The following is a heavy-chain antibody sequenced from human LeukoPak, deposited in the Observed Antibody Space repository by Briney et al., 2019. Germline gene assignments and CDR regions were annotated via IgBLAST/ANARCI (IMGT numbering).Heavy chain of an antibody. J-gene: IGHJ6*02. V-gene: IGHV3-23*01. D-gene: IGHD4-17*01. CDR2: ISGSGGST. Sequence: GGSLRLSCAASGFTFSSYAMSWVRQAPGKGLEWVSAISGSGGSTYYADSVKGRFTISRDNSKNTLYLQMNSLRAEDTAVYYCAKPPTVTTSFRYYYGMDVWGQGTTVTVSS. CDR3: AKPPTVTTSFRYYYGMDV. CDR1: GFTFSSYA.